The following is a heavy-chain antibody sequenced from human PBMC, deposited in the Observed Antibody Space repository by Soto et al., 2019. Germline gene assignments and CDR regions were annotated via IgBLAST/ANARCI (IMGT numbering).Heavy chain of an antibody. V-gene: IGHV4-34*01. CDR2: INHSGST. CDR1: GGSFSGYY. Sequence: PSETLSLTCAVYGGSFSGYYWSWIRQPPGKGLEWIGEINHSGSTNYNPSLKSRVTISVDTSKNQFSLKLSSVTAADTAVYYCAGVEGITIFGVVITARREYFQHWGQGTLVTVSS. CDR3: AGVEGITIFGVVITARREYFQH. D-gene: IGHD3-3*01. J-gene: IGHJ1*01.